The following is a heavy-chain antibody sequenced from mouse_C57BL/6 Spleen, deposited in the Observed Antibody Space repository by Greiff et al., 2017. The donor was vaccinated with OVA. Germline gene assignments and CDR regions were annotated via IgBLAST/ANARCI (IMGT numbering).Heavy chain of an antibody. J-gene: IGHJ3*01. CDR3: ARVDWDGSWFAY. Sequence: QVHVKQSGPELVKPGASVKISCKASGYTFTDYYINWVKQRPGQGLEWIGWIFPGSGSTYYNEKFKGKATLTVDKSSSTAYMLLSSLTSEDSAVYFCARVDWDGSWFAYWGQGTLVTVSA. D-gene: IGHD4-1*01. CDR1: GYTFTDYY. CDR2: IFPGSGST. V-gene: IGHV1-75*01.